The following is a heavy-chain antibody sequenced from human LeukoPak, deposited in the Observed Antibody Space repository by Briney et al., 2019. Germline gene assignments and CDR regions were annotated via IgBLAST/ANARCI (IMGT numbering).Heavy chain of an antibody. D-gene: IGHD2-21*02. CDR1: GFTFSSYG. J-gene: IGHJ4*02. V-gene: IGHV3-30*18. CDR3: AKDHCGGDCYLFDY. CDR2: ISSDGSNK. Sequence: GGSLRLSCAASGFTFSSYGMHWVRQAPGKGLEWVAVISSDGSNKYYADSVKGRFTISRDNSKNTLYLQMNSLRAEDTAVYYCAKDHCGGDCYLFDYWGQGTLVTVSS.